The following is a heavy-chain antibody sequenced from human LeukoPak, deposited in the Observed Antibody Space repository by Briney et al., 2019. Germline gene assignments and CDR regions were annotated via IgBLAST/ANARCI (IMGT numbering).Heavy chain of an antibody. V-gene: IGHV4-59*01. CDR2: IYYSGST. CDR3: ARAPGVVTSFDY. D-gene: IGHD4-23*01. J-gene: IGHJ4*02. CDR1: GGSISSYY. Sequence: SETLSLTCTVSGGSISSYYWSWIRQPPGKGLEWIGYIYYSGSTNYNPSLKSRVTISVDTSKNQFSLKLSSVTAADTAVYYCARAPGVVTSFDYWGQGTLVSVSS.